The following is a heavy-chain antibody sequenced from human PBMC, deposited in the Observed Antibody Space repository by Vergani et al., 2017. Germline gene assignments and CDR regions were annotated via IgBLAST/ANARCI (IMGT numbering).Heavy chain of an antibody. V-gene: IGHV3-64*01. J-gene: IGHJ4*02. D-gene: IGHD6-19*01. CDR2: ISSNGGST. Sequence: EVQLVESGGGLVQPGGSLRLSCAASGFTFSSYAMHWVRQAPGKGLEYVSAISSNGGSTYYANSVKGRFTISRDNSKNTLYLQMNSLRAEDTAVYYCAKGPTGYSSGWYVGALDYWGQGTLVTVSS. CDR1: GFTFSSYA. CDR3: AKGPTGYSSGWYVGALDY.